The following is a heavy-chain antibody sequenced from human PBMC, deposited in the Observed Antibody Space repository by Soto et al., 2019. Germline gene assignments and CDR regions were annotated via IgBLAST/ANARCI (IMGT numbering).Heavy chain of an antibody. V-gene: IGHV1-69*13. CDR3: AKVRYSSPMGYYYGMDV. CDR1: RVAFSKFI. Sequence: ASVKVSCKASRVAFSKFIVTWVRQAPGLGLEWVGGIISIFGTANYAQKFQGRVTITADESTSTSYMKVNNLRSEDTAVYYCAKVRYSSPMGYYYGMDVWGRGTTLTVSS. D-gene: IGHD6-19*01. J-gene: IGHJ6*02. CDR2: IISIFGTA.